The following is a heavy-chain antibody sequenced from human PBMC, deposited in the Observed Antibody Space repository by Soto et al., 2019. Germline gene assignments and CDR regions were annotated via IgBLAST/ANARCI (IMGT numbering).Heavy chain of an antibody. V-gene: IGHV4-34*01. CDR2: INHSGST. CDR1: GGSFSGYY. Sequence: PSETLSLTCAVYGGSFSGYYGSWSRQPPGKGLEGIGEINHSGSTNYNPSLKSRVTISVDTSKNQFSLKLRSVTAADTAVYYCARGGRRRASYASSGYPYYYYGMGVWGQGTTVT. CDR3: ARGGRRRASYASSGYPYYYYGMGV. D-gene: IGHD3-22*01. J-gene: IGHJ6*02.